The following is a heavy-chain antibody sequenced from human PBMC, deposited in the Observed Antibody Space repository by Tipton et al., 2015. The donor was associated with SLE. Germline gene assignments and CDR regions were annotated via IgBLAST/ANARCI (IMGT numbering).Heavy chain of an antibody. D-gene: IGHD1-26*01. CDR3: AMTEWELDWYFDL. J-gene: IGHJ2*01. CDR1: GGSISSGGYY. V-gene: IGHV4-31*03. Sequence: TLSLTCTVSGGSISSGGYYWSWIRQHPGKGLEWIGYIYTSGSTNYNPSLKSRVTISVDTSKNQFSLKLSSVTAADTAVYYCAMTEWELDWYFDLWGRGTLVTVSS. CDR2: IYTSGST.